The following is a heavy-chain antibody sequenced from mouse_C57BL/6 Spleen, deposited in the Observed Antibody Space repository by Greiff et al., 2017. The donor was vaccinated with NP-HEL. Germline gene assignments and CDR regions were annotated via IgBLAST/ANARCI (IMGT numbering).Heavy chain of an antibody. CDR3: ARPGIYYDYDEGFAY. Sequence: EVQVVESGGGLVKPGGSLKLSCAASGFTFSDYGMHWVRQAPEKGLEWVAYISSGSSTIYSADTVKGRFTISRDNDKNTLFLQMTSLRSEDTAMYYCARPGIYYDYDEGFAYWGQGTLVTVSA. D-gene: IGHD2-4*01. CDR2: ISSGSSTI. V-gene: IGHV5-17*01. J-gene: IGHJ3*01. CDR1: GFTFSDYG.